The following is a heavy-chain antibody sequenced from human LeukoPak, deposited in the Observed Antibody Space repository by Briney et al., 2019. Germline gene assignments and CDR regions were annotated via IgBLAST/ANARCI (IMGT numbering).Heavy chain of an antibody. D-gene: IGHD3-22*01. CDR1: GGTFSSYA. CDR2: IIPIFGTA. Sequence: SVKVSCKASGGTFSSYAISWVRQAPGQGLEWMGGIIPIFGTANYAQKFQGRVTITTDESTSTAYMELSSLRSEDTAVYYCARTDFSSGYYSGWFDPWGQGTLVTVSS. V-gene: IGHV1-69*05. J-gene: IGHJ5*02. CDR3: ARTDFSSGYYSGWFDP.